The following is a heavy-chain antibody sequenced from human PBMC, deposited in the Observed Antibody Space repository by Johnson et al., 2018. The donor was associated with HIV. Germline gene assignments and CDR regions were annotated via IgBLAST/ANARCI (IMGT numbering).Heavy chain of an antibody. CDR1: GFTFSSYA. V-gene: IGHV3-30-3*01. J-gene: IGHJ3*02. CDR3: ARGIAAAPLWAFDI. CDR2: ISYDGSNK. Sequence: QVQLVESGGGVVQPGRSLRLSCAASGFTFSSYAMHWVRQAPGKGLEWVAVISYDGSNKYYADSVKGRFTISRDNSKNTLYLQMNGLRVEDTAVYYCARGIAAAPLWAFDIWGQGTMVTVSS. D-gene: IGHD6-13*01.